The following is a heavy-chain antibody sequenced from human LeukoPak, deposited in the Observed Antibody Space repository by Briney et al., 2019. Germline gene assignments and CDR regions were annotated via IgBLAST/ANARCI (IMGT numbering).Heavy chain of an antibody. CDR3: ARGSPPDY. V-gene: IGHV3-7*02. J-gene: IGHJ4*02. CDR1: GLTFSRYW. CDR2: IKQDGSEK. Sequence: GGSLRLSCAASGLTFSRYWMSWVRQAPGKGLEWVANIKQDGSEKYYVDSVKGRFTISRDNAKNTLYLQMNSLRTADTAVYYCARGSPPDYWGQGTLVTVSS.